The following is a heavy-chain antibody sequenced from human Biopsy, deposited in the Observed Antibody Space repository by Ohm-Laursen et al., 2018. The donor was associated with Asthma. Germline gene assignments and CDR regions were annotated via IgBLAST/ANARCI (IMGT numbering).Heavy chain of an antibody. J-gene: IGHJ3*02. CDR2: ISKDASTQ. CDR1: GLSFSNFA. V-gene: IGHV3-30*01. CDR3: VRDGTDDAFNI. Sequence: SLRLSCTASGLSFSNFANHWVRQAPGKGLEWVGVISKDASTQDYADSVKGRFTMARDNSKNTLDLQMNSLREEDTAVYYCVRDGTDDAFNIWGQGTVVSVSS. D-gene: IGHD1-1*01.